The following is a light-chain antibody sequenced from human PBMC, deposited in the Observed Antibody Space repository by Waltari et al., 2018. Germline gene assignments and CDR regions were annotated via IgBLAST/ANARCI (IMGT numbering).Light chain of an antibody. CDR1: GTNVGNQG. CDR3: SAWDSNLREYV. V-gene: IGLV10-54*01. CDR2: RHN. Sequence: QAGLTQPPSVSKGLRQTATPTCTGNGTNVGNQGAARLQQHQGQPAGLRSYRHNNRPAGLSGRLSASRSGNTASLTITGLQHEDEADYYGSAWDSNLREYVFGTGTKVNVL. J-gene: IGLJ1*01.